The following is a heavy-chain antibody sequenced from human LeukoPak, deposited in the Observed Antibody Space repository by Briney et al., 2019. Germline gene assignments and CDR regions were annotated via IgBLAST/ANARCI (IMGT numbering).Heavy chain of an antibody. J-gene: IGHJ4*02. V-gene: IGHV5-51*01. Sequence: GESLKISCEGSGYSFTNYWIGWVRQMPGKGLEWMGIIYPDDSDTRYSPSFQGQVTFSADKSISTAYLQWSSLKASDTAMYYCARPRTVGVIHPFDFWGQGTLVTAPS. CDR2: IYPDDSDT. D-gene: IGHD3-10*01. CDR3: ARPRTVGVIHPFDF. CDR1: GYSFTNYW.